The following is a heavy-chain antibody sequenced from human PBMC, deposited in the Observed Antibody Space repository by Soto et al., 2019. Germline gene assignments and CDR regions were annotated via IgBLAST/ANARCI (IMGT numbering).Heavy chain of an antibody. V-gene: IGHV1-2*04. CDR1: GYTFTGYY. CDR3: ARAHESSWGPRPNDAFDI. D-gene: IGHD6-13*01. J-gene: IGHJ3*02. Sequence: ASVKVSCKASGYTFTGYYMHWVRQAPGQGLEWMGWINPNSGGTNYAQKFQGWVTMTRDTSISTAYMELSRLRSDDTAVYYCARAHESSWGPRPNDAFDIWGQGTMVTVSS. CDR2: INPNSGGT.